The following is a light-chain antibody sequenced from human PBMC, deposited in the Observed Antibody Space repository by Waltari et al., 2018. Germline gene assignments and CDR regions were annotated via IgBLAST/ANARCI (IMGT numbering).Light chain of an antibody. Sequence: SYEVTQPPSVSVSPRQRATITCSGEKLGSKYVSWYQQKSGQSPVLVIYRDDKRPSGIPERCSGSNSWNTATLTISVTQPMDEADYYCQAWDSSAFVFGAGTKVTVL. V-gene: IGLV3-1*01. CDR2: RDD. CDR1: KLGSKY. CDR3: QAWDSSAFV. J-gene: IGLJ1*01.